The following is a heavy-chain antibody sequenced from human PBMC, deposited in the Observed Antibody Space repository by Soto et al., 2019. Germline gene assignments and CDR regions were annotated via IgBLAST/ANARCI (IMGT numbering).Heavy chain of an antibody. CDR3: ARDGNYDFWSGYPRTYYFDY. V-gene: IGHV1-18*01. J-gene: IGHJ4*02. Sequence: ASVKVSCKASGYTFTSYGISWVRQAPGQGLEWMGWISAYNGNTNYAQKLQGRVTMTTDTSTSTAYMELRSLRSDDTAVYYCARDGNYDFWSGYPRTYYFDYWGQGTLVTVSS. CDR2: ISAYNGNT. D-gene: IGHD3-3*01. CDR1: GYTFTSYG.